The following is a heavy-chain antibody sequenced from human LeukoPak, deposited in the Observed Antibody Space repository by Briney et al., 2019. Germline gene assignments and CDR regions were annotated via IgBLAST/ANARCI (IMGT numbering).Heavy chain of an antibody. CDR3: ARVYCSGGSCRLDP. J-gene: IGHJ5*02. Sequence: PGGSLRLSCAASGLTVSSNYMSWVRQAPGKGLEWVSVIYSGGSTYYADSVKGRFTISRDNSKNTLYLQMNSLRAEDTAVYYCARVYCSGGSCRLDPWGQGTLVTVSS. V-gene: IGHV3-66*01. CDR2: IYSGGST. CDR1: GLTVSSNY. D-gene: IGHD2-15*01.